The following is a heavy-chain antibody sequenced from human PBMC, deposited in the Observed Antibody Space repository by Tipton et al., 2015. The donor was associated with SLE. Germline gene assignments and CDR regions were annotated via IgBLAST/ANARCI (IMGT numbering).Heavy chain of an antibody. D-gene: IGHD3-10*01. CDR3: ATHRHITMIRIMDF. V-gene: IGHV1-46*01. CDR2: IGPDGGGT. Sequence: QVQLVQSGAEVKKPGASVKVSCKASGYTSSYMHWVRQAPGQGFEWMGIIGPDGGGTSYAQKFQGRLTMTRDTSTSTVYMELSSLRSEDTAVYYCATHRHITMIRIMDFWGQGTTVTVSS. J-gene: IGHJ6*02. CDR1: GYTSSY.